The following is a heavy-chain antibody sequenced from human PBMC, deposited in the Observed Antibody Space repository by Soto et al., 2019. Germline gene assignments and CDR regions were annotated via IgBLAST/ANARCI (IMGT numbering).Heavy chain of an antibody. Sequence: SETLSLTCTVSGGSISSGDYYWSWIRQPPGKGLEWIGYIYYSGSTYYNPSLKSRVTISVDTSKNQFSLKLSSVTAADTAVYYCARVGAPSGPIAAAGTIDYWGQETLVTVSS. V-gene: IGHV4-30-4*01. D-gene: IGHD6-13*01. CDR1: GGSISSGDYY. J-gene: IGHJ4*02. CDR3: ARVGAPSGPIAAAGTIDY. CDR2: IYYSGST.